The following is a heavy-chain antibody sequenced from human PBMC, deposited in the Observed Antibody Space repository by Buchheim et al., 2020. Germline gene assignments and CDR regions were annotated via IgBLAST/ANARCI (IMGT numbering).Heavy chain of an antibody. J-gene: IGHJ4*02. CDR3: ARQYSSRTIDY. CDR1: GDSISSRNW. CDR2: IYHSGNT. V-gene: IGHV4-4*02. Sequence: QVQLQESGPGLVKPSGTLSLTCAVSGDSISSRNWWSWVRQPPGKGLEWIGEIYHSGNTNYNPSLKSPVTLSLDKSKHQFSLKLSSVTAADTAVYYCARQYSSRTIDYWGQGTL. D-gene: IGHD6-13*01.